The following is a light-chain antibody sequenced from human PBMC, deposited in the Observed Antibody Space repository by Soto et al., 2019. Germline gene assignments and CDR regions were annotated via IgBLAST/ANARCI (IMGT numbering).Light chain of an antibody. J-gene: IGKJ4*01. CDR3: QPYNNWPLT. CDR2: DTS. Sequence: EIVLTQSPATLSLSPWDRATLSCRASPSVRTISLSWYQHKPGQTPRLLIYDTSTRATGVPTRFSGSRSGAEFTLTINSLQSEDFAGYYCQPYNNWPLTFGGRTKV. V-gene: IGKV3D-7*01. CDR1: PSVRTIS.